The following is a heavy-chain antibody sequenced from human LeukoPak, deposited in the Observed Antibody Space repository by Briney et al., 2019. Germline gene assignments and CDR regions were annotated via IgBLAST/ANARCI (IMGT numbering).Heavy chain of an antibody. CDR2: IYYSGST. CDR1: GGSISSYY. V-gene: IGHV4-59*01. J-gene: IGHJ6*03. Sequence: KPSETLSLTCTVSGGSISSYYWSWIRQPPGKGLEWIGYIYYSGSTNYNPSLKSRVTISVDTSKNQFSLKLSSVTAADTAVHYCARGIMRGGYYYYYYYMDVWGKGTTVTVSS. CDR3: ARGIMRGGYYYYYYYMDV. D-gene: IGHD2-15*01.